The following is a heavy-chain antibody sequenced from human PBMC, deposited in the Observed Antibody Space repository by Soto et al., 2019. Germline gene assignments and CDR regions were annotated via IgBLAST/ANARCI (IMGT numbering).Heavy chain of an antibody. CDR2: INAGDGST. V-gene: IGHV1-3*01. J-gene: IGHJ4*02. D-gene: IGHD6-19*01. CDR1: GYTFTNYA. Sequence: QVQLVQSGAEVKKPGASVKVSCKASGYTFTNYAMHWVRQAPGHRLEWVGWINAGDGSTKYSQNFQGRVTITRDTSVSTVFMELASPRSEDTAVYYCARPNTGWDYWGQGALVTVSS. CDR3: ARPNTGWDY.